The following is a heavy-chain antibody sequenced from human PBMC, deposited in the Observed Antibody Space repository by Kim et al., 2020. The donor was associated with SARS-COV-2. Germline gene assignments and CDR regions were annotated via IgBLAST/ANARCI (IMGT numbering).Heavy chain of an antibody. J-gene: IGHJ3*02. D-gene: IGHD1-20*01. CDR1: GGSVSSTGHH. CDR3: ARDRNIMTHADALDI. Sequence: SETLSLTCTVSGGSVSSTGHHYNWIRQHPVKGLEWIGYISNSGTSYYAPSLKSRVTMSVDVSKNQFSLKLISVTAADTAVYYCARDRNIMTHADALDIWGQRTMVTVSS. CDR2: ISNSGTS. V-gene: IGHV4-31*03.